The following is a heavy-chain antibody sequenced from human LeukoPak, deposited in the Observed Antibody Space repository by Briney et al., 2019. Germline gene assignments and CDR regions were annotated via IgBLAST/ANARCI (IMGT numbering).Heavy chain of an antibody. V-gene: IGHV3-30-3*01. J-gene: IGHJ4*02. CDR1: GCTFSGYA. CDR3: ARDSTDGVIPRELHPPFDY. Sequence: GGSLRLSCAVSGCTFSGYAMDWVRQAPGKGVEWVAVVSYDGSNKFYADSVKGRFTISRDNSKSTLYLQMNSLRAEDTAVYYCARDSTDGVIPRELHPPFDYWGQGTLVTVSS. CDR2: VSYDGSNK. D-gene: IGHD1-7*01.